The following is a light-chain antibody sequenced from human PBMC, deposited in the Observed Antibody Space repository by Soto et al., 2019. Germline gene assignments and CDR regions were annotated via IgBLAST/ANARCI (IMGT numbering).Light chain of an antibody. V-gene: IGLV2-14*01. CDR1: SSDVGGYNY. J-gene: IGLJ1*01. Sequence: QSALTQPASVSGSPGQSITISCTGTSSDVGGYNYVSWYQQHPGKAPELRIYEVSNRPSGVSNRFSGSKSGNTASLTISGLQAEDEADYYCSSYTSSSPYVFGTGTKLTVL. CDR3: SSYTSSSPYV. CDR2: EVS.